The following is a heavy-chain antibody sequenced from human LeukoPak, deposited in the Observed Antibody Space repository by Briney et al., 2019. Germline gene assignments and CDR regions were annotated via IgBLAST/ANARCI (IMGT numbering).Heavy chain of an antibody. CDR3: ARANFLYCSSSTCLFDY. CDR2: INPNDGDT. V-gene: IGHV1-2*02. J-gene: IGHJ4*02. Sequence: ASVTVSFKGSGYTFTDWYMHWVGQAPGQGGEWMGWINPNDGDTNYSQKFQGRVTMTRDTSISTAHMEVSRLRSDDTAVYYCARANFLYCSSSTCLFDYWGQGTLVTVSS. CDR1: GYTFTDWY. D-gene: IGHD2-2*01.